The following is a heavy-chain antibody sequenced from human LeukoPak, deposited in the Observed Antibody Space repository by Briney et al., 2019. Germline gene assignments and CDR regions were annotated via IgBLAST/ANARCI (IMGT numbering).Heavy chain of an antibody. V-gene: IGHV3-20*04. J-gene: IGHJ3*02. CDR3: ARDTYYYDSSGYSGPRDAFDI. D-gene: IGHD3-22*01. CDR1: GFTFDDYG. CDR2: INWNGGNT. Sequence: GGSLRLSCAASGFTFDDYGMSWVRHAPGKGLEWVSGINWNGGNTVYADSVKGRFTISRDNAKNSLYLQMNSLRAEDTAVYYCARDTYYYDSSGYSGPRDAFDIWGQGTMVTASS.